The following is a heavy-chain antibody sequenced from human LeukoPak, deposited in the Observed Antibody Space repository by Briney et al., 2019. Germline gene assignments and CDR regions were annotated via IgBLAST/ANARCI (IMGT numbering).Heavy chain of an antibody. V-gene: IGHV3-20*04. CDR1: GFTFDDYG. CDR2: INWNGGST. J-gene: IGHJ4*02. Sequence: GRSLRLSCAASGFTFDDYGMSWVRQAPGKGLEWVSGINWNGGSTGHADSVKGRFTISRDNAKNSVYLQMNSLRAEDTAVYYCARDPPHRFTMIERDSWGQGTLVTVSS. D-gene: IGHD3-22*01. CDR3: ARDPPHRFTMIERDS.